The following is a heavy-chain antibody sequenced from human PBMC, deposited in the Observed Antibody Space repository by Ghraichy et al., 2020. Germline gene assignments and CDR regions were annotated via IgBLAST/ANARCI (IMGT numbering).Heavy chain of an antibody. D-gene: IGHD3-3*01. V-gene: IGHV7-4-1*02. CDR1: GYTFTTYT. CDR2: INTKTGNP. J-gene: IGHJ4*02. CDR3: ARDQGGNYEFWTGTYSL. Sequence: ASVKVSCKASGYTFTTYTLNWVRQAPGQGLEWMGWINTKTGNPTYAQGFAGRFVFSLDTSVSTAYLQISRLRAEDTAVYYCARDQGGNYEFWTGTYSLWGQGTLVTVSS.